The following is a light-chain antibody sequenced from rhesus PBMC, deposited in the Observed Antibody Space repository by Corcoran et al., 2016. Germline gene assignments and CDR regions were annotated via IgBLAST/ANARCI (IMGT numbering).Light chain of an antibody. V-gene: IGKV3-42*01. CDR1: SSVSTS. J-gene: IGKJ2*01. CDR3: QQGNSIPYS. CDR2: RTS. Sequence: EIVLTQSPTSMAVSQGERVTISCTASSSVSTSYLHWYQQKPGFPPRLLVYRTSSLASGVPARFSGIGSWTSYTLTISSMEAEDAANYYCQQGNSIPYSFGQGTKVEIK.